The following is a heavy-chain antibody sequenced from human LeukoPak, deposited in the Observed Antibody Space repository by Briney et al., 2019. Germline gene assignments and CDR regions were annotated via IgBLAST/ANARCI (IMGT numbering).Heavy chain of an antibody. V-gene: IGHV4-4*02. CDR1: GGSISSSNW. J-gene: IGHJ4*02. Sequence: PSETLSLTCAVSGGSISSSNWWSWVRQPPGKGLEWIGEIYHSGSTNYNPSLKSRATISVDTSKSQFSLKLSSVTAADTAVYYCARYQWLRYYFDYWGQGTLVTVSS. CDR2: IYHSGST. CDR3: ARYQWLRYYFDY. D-gene: IGHD5-12*01.